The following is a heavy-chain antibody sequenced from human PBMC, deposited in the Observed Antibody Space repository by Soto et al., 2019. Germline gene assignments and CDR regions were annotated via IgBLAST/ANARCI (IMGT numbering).Heavy chain of an antibody. CDR1: GFTFSSYA. CDR2: ISYDGSKK. J-gene: IGHJ4*02. CDR3: ARVGLH. Sequence: GGSLRLSCAASGFTFSSYAMHWVRQAPGKGLEWVAVISYDGSKKYYADSVKGRFTISRDNSKNTLYLQMNSLRAEDTAVYYCARVGLHWGQGTLVTVSS. V-gene: IGHV3-30-3*01. D-gene: IGHD3-16*01.